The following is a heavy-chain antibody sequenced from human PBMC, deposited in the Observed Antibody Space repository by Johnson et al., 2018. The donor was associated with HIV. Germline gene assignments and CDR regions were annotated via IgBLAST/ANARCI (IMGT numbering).Heavy chain of an antibody. J-gene: IGHJ3*02. Sequence: VQLVESWGGVVQPGRSLRLSCAASGFTFDDYAMHWVRQAPGKGLEWVSGISWNSGSIGYADSVKGRFTISRDNAKNSLYLQMNSLRAEDTALYYCAKDMKGVISSDAFDIWGQGTMVTVSS. V-gene: IGHV3-9*01. CDR3: AKDMKGVISSDAFDI. CDR2: ISWNSGSI. D-gene: IGHD3-10*01. CDR1: GFTFDDYA.